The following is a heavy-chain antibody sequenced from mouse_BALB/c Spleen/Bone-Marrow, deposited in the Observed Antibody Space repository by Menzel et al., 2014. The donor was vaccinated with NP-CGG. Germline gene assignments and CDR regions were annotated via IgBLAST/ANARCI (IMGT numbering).Heavy chain of an antibody. J-gene: IGHJ1*01. CDR3: ARKYYGSSYVWYFDV. CDR1: GYTFTSYW. CDR2: FNPSNGRI. V-gene: IGHV1S81*02. D-gene: IGHD1-1*01. Sequence: QVQLQQSGAELVKPGASVKLSCKASGYTFTSYWMQWVKQRPGQGLEWIGEFNPSNGRINYNEKFKSKATLTVDKSSSTAYMQLSSLTSEDSAVYYCARKYYGSSYVWYFDVWGAGTTVTVSS.